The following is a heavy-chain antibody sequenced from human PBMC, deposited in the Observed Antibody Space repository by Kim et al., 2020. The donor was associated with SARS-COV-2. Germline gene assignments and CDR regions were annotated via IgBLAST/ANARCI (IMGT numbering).Heavy chain of an antibody. V-gene: IGHV1-18*01. D-gene: IGHD2-15*01. CDR1: GYTFTSYG. J-gene: IGHJ3*02. CDR3: ARDHPRQSPLIVVVVAATGDAFDI. Sequence: ASVKVSCKASGYTFTSYGISWVRQAPGQGLEWMGWISAYNGNTNYAQKLQGRVTMTTDTSTSTAYMELRSLRSDDTAVYYCARDHPRQSPLIVVVVAATGDAFDIWGQGTMVTVSS. CDR2: ISAYNGNT.